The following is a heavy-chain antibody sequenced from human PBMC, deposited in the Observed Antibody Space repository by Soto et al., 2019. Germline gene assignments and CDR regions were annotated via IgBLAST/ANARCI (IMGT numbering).Heavy chain of an antibody. CDR1: GGSISSSNW. CDR3: ARVSGGYYSGMDV. Sequence: QVQLQESGPGLVKPSGTLSLTCAVSGGSISSSNWWSWVRQPPGKGLEWIGEIYHSGSTNYNPSLKGRGTISVDHSKTQFSLKPRSVPAADTAVYYCARVSGGYYSGMDVWGQGTTVTVSS. J-gene: IGHJ6*02. CDR2: IYHSGST. D-gene: IGHD1-26*01. V-gene: IGHV4-4*02.